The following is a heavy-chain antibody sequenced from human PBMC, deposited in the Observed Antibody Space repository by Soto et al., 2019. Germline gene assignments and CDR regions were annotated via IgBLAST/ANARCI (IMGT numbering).Heavy chain of an antibody. CDR2: INPDNGNT. V-gene: IGHV1-3*01. CDR1: GYTFTRYT. D-gene: IGHD2-15*01. Sequence: ASVKVPCKASGYTFTRYTMNWVRQAPGQRLEWMGWINPDNGNTKSSQKFQDRVIITRDTSASTAYMDLSSLRSEDTAVYYRARGIATGQLDPWGQGTLGTVSS. J-gene: IGHJ5*02. CDR3: ARGIATGQLDP.